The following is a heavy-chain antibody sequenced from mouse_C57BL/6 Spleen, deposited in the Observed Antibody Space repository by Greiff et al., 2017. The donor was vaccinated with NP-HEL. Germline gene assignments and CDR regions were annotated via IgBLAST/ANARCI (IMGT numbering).Heavy chain of an antibody. CDR2: IYPGDGDT. D-gene: IGHD2-1*01. J-gene: IGHJ4*01. V-gene: IGHV1-82*01. CDR1: GYAFSSSW. CDR3: ARDGNYVGGSLMDY. Sequence: QVQLKQSGPELVKPGASVKISCKASGYAFSSSWMNWVKQRPGKGLEWIGRIYPGDGDTNYNGKFKGKATLTADKSSSTAYMQLSSLTSEDSAVYFCARDGNYVGGSLMDYWGQGTSVTVSS.